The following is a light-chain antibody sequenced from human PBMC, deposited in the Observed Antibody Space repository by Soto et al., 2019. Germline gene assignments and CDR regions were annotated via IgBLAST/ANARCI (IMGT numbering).Light chain of an antibody. V-gene: IGLV1-44*01. J-gene: IGLJ2*01. Sequence: QSVLTQPPSASGTPGQRVTISCSGSSSNIGSNTVNWYQQLPGTAPQLLIYSNNQRPSGVPDRFSGSKSGTSASLAISGLQSEDEADYYCAAWDDSLNGRGVFGGGTQLTVL. CDR3: AAWDDSLNGRGV. CDR1: SSNIGSNT. CDR2: SNN.